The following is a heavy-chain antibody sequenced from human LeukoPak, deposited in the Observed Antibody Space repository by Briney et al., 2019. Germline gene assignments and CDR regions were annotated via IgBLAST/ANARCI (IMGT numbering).Heavy chain of an antibody. CDR3: ARVQTARPYYYMDV. V-gene: IGHV3-7*01. J-gene: IGHJ6*03. Sequence: PGGSLRLSCAASGFTFSSYWMSWVRQAPGKGLEGVANIKQDGSEKYYVDSVKGRFTISRDNAKNSLYLQMNSLRAEDTAVYYCARVQTARPYYYMDVWGKGTTVTVSS. CDR1: GFTFSSYW. CDR2: IKQDGSEK.